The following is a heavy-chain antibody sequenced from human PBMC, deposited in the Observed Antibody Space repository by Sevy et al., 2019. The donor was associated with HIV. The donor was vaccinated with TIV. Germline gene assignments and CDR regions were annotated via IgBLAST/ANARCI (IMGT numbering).Heavy chain of an antibody. Sequence: ASVKVSCKASGYTFTSYAMNWVRQAPGQGLEWMGWINTNTGNPTYAQGFTGRFVFSLDTSVSTAYLQISSLKAEDTAVYYCARGVSSGWYGGDGSYYGMDVWGQGTMVTVSS. CDR2: INTNTGNP. CDR1: GYTFTSYA. V-gene: IGHV7-4-1*02. D-gene: IGHD6-19*01. J-gene: IGHJ6*02. CDR3: ARGVSSGWYGGDGSYYGMDV.